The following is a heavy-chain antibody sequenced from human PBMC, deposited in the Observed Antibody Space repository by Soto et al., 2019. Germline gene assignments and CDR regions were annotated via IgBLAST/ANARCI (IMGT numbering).Heavy chain of an antibody. J-gene: IGHJ6*03. CDR2: YGGSGGST. D-gene: IGHD3-16*01. CDR3: VKFRGRAYHYYYMDV. V-gene: IGHV3-23*01. Sequence: DVQLLESGGGLAQRGGSLRLSCAASGFSFSTYGMTWVRQAPGKGLEWVSYGGSGGSTYYADSVKGRFTISRDNSKNTLYLQMNSLRADDTAVYYCVKFRGRAYHYYYMDVWGNGTTVTGSS. CDR1: GFSFSTYG.